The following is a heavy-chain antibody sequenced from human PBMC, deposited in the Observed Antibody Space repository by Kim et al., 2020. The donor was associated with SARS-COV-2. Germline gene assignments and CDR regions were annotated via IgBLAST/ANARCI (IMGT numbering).Heavy chain of an antibody. CDR2: GSNK. Sequence: GSNKDYADSVKSRFPIYRDNSKSTLYLHMNRLGAEDTAVYYCASYPRVDYWGQGPLVTVSS. CDR3: ASYPRVDY. J-gene: IGHJ4*02. V-gene: IGHV3-30*01. D-gene: IGHD3-16*02.